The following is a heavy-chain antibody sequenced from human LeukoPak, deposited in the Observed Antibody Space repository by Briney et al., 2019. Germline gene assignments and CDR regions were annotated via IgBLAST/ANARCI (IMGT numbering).Heavy chain of an antibody. Sequence: ASVKVSCKASGYSFGTYGVCWVRQAPGQGLELRGWISAYNSKTNYAQKFQGRVTMTTDTSTSTAYMELRSLKFDDTALYFCARSSLRPDYWGQGTLVTVSS. CDR2: ISAYNSKT. V-gene: IGHV1-18*01. CDR1: GYSFGTYG. D-gene: IGHD2-2*01. J-gene: IGHJ4*02. CDR3: ARSSLRPDY.